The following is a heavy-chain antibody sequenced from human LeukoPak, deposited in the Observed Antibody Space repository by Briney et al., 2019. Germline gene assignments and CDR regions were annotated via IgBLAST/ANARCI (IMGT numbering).Heavy chain of an antibody. CDR2: INPSGGST. D-gene: IGHD4-17*01. Sequence: GASAKVSCKASGYTFTTYYMHWVRQAPGQGLEWMGIINPSGGSTTYAQKFQGRVTMTRDTSTSTVYMELSSLRSEDTAVYYCARGYGDYGLFYYFDYWGQGTLVTVSS. J-gene: IGHJ4*02. CDR1: GYTFTTYY. CDR3: ARGYGDYGLFYYFDY. V-gene: IGHV1-46*01.